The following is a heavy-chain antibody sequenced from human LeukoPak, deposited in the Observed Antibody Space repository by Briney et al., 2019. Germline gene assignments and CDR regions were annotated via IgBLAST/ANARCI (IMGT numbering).Heavy chain of an antibody. CDR1: GFTFSNYT. D-gene: IGHD4-17*01. V-gene: IGHV3-30-3*01. CDR3: AREFTVTTGDWYFDL. CDR2: ISYDGSNK. J-gene: IGHJ2*01. Sequence: GRSLRLSCAASGFTFSNYTMHWVRQAPGKGLEWVAVISYDGSNKYYADSVKGRFTISRDSSKNTLYLQMNSLRAEDTAVYYCAREFTVTTGDWYFDLWGRGTLVTVSS.